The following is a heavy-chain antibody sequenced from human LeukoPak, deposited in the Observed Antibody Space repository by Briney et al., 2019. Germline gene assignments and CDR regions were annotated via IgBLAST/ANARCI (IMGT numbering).Heavy chain of an antibody. CDR1: GFAFSSYW. CDR3: EGEREEDFHI. Sequence: GGSLSLSCAASGFAFSSYWMNWVRQAPGKGLEWVANIKQDASEIYYVDSVNGRFTISRDNAKNSLYLQMNNLRAEDTAIYYWEGEREEDFHIWGQGTMVPVSS. V-gene: IGHV3-7*01. J-gene: IGHJ3*02. CDR2: IKQDASEI.